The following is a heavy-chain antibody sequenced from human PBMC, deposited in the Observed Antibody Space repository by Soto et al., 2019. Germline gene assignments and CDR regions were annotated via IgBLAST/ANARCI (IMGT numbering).Heavy chain of an antibody. J-gene: IGHJ6*02. CDR2: ISAYNGNT. CDR1: GYTLTSYG. D-gene: IGHD1-26*01. Sequence: QVQLVQSGAEVKKPGASVKVSCMASGYTLTSYGISWVRQAPGQGLEWMGWISAYNGNTNYAQKLQGRVTMTTDTSTSTAYMELRSLRSDDTAVYYCARDVAGIVGALVGMDVWGQGTTVTVSS. V-gene: IGHV1-18*01. CDR3: ARDVAGIVGALVGMDV.